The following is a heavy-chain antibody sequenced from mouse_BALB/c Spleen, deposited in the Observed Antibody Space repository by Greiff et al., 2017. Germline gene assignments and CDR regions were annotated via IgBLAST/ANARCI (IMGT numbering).Heavy chain of an antibody. CDR1: GFAFSSYD. D-gene: IGHD1-2*01. CDR3: ARPTTATSPFAY. Sequence: EVMLVESGGGLVKPGGSLKLSCAASGFAFSSYDMSWVRQTPEKRLEWVAYISSGGGSTYYPDTVKGRFTISRDNAKNTLYLQMSSLKSEDTAMYYCARPTTATSPFAYWGQGTLVTVSA. J-gene: IGHJ3*01. V-gene: IGHV5-12-1*01. CDR2: ISSGGGST.